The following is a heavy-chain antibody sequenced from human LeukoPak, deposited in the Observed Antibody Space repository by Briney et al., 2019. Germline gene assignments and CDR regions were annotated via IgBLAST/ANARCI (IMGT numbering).Heavy chain of an antibody. D-gene: IGHD3-10*01. CDR1: GFTVSSNY. CDR2: IYSGGST. CDR3: ARDRYYYGSGSYSYYMDV. V-gene: IGHV3-66*01. Sequence: PGGSLRLSCAASGFTVSSNYMSWVRQAPGKGLEWVSVIYSGGSTYYADSVKGRFTISRDNSKNTLYLQMNSLRAEDTAVYYCARDRYYYGSGSYSYYMDVWGKGTTVTISS. J-gene: IGHJ6*03.